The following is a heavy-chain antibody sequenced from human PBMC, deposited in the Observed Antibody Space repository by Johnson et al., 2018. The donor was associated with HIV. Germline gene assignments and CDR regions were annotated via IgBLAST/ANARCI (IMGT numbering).Heavy chain of an antibody. CDR1: GFTFRSYA. J-gene: IGHJ3*02. CDR2: ITYDGRNK. CDR3: VRDQGSGWPTNAFDI. V-gene: IGHV3-30*04. D-gene: IGHD6-19*01. Sequence: QVQLVESGGGVMQPGKSLRLSCEASGFTFRSYAMHWVRQAPVKGLEWVAVITYDGRNKYYADSVKGRFIIFRDNSKNLTNLQMNGLSDEDTADYYCVRDQGSGWPTNAFDIWGRGTRVTVSS.